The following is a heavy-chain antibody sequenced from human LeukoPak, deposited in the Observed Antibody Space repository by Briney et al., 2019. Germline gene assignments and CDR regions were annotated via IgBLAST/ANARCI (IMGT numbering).Heavy chain of an antibody. CDR2: ISSSGRSR. D-gene: IGHD3-10*01. Sequence: QPGGSPRLSCAASGFTFSSYEMSLVRQAPGKGLEWVSYISSSGRSRSYADSVKGRFTVSRDNAKNSLELQMNSLRAEDTAPYCCARDPDRGLPEYGMDVWGQGTTVTVSS. CDR1: GFTFSSYE. CDR3: ARDPDRGLPEYGMDV. V-gene: IGHV3-48*03. J-gene: IGHJ6*02.